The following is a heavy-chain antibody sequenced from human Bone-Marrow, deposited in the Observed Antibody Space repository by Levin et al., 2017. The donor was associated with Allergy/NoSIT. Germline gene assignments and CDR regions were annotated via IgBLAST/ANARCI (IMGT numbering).Heavy chain of an antibody. CDR3: ARGHDILTGDTDGMDV. D-gene: IGHD3-9*01. Sequence: VASVKVSCKASGYTFTSYDINWVRQATGQGLEWMGWMNPNSGNTGYAQKFQGRVTMTRNTSISTAYMELSSLRSEDTAVYYCARGHDILTGDTDGMDVWGQGTTVTVSS. CDR1: GYTFTSYD. CDR2: MNPNSGNT. J-gene: IGHJ6*02. V-gene: IGHV1-8*01.